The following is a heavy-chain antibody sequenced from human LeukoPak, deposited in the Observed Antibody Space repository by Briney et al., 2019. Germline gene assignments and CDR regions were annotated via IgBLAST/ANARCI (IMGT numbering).Heavy chain of an antibody. Sequence: ASVKVSCKASGYTFTGYYMHWVRQAPGQGLEWMGWINPNSGGTNYAQKFQGRVTMTRDTSISTAYMELRSLRSDDTAVYYCARVGEMMDTAMVFDYWGQGSLVTVSS. CDR1: GYTFTGYY. CDR3: ARVGEMMDTAMVFDY. CDR2: INPNSGGT. D-gene: IGHD5-18*01. V-gene: IGHV1-2*02. J-gene: IGHJ4*02.